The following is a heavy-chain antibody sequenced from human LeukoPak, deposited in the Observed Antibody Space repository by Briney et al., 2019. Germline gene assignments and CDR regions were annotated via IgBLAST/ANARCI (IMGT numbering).Heavy chain of an antibody. CDR3: AIRYYYGSGG. CDR2: IRYDGSNK. CDR1: GFTFSSYG. D-gene: IGHD3-10*01. Sequence: GGSLRLSCAASGFTFSSYGMHWVRQAPGKGLEWVVFIRYDGSNKYYADSVKGRFTISRDNSKNTLYLQMNSLRAEDTAVYYCAIRYYYGSGGWGQGTLVTVSS. V-gene: IGHV3-30*02. J-gene: IGHJ4*02.